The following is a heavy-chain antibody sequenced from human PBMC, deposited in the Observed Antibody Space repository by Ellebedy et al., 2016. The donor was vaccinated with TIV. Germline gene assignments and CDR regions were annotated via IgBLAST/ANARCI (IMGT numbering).Heavy chain of an antibody. V-gene: IGHV6-1*01. D-gene: IGHD3-10*02. CDR3: ARDDGYYYDREAYYGMDV. J-gene: IGHJ6*02. Sequence: SETLSLXXAISGDSVSSNSAAWNWIRQSPSRGLEWLGRTYYRSKWYNDYAVSVKSRITINPDTSKNQFSLQLNSVTPEDAAVYYCARDDGYYYDREAYYGMDVWGQGTTVTVSS. CDR2: TYYRSKWYN. CDR1: GDSVSSNSAA.